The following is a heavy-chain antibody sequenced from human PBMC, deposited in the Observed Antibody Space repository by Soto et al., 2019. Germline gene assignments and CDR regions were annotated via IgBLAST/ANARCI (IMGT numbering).Heavy chain of an antibody. Sequence: SETLSLTCTVSGGSISSGGYYWSWIRQHPGKGLEWIGYIYHSGSTYYNPSLKSRVTISVDTSKNPFSLKVSSVTAADTAVYDCAREAAGILNWFDPWGQGTLVTVSS. D-gene: IGHD6-25*01. V-gene: IGHV4-31*03. J-gene: IGHJ5*02. CDR2: IYHSGST. CDR1: GGSISSGGYY. CDR3: AREAAGILNWFDP.